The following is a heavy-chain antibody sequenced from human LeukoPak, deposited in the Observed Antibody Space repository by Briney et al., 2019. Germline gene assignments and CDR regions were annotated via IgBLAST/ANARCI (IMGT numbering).Heavy chain of an antibody. D-gene: IGHD6-13*01. CDR3: ARVPTDLSSSWYFDY. CDR1: GYTFTSYA. CDR2: IIPIFGTA. J-gene: IGHJ4*02. V-gene: IGHV1-69*13. Sequence: SVKVSCKASGYTFTSYAISWVRQAPGQGLEWMGGIIPIFGTANYAQKFQGRVTITADESTSTAYMELSSLRSEDTAVYYCARVPTDLSSSWYFDYWGQGTLVAVSS.